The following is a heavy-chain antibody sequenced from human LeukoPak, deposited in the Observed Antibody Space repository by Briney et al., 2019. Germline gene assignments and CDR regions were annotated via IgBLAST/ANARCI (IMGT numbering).Heavy chain of an antibody. CDR2: INHSGST. Sequence: SETPSLTCAVYGGSFSGYYWSWIRQPPGKGLEWIGEINHSGSTNYNPSPKSRVTISVATSKNQFSLKLSSVTAADTAVYYCARFRDQYYYGSGFDYWGQGTLVTVSS. V-gene: IGHV4-34*01. J-gene: IGHJ4*02. D-gene: IGHD3-10*01. CDR3: ARFRDQYYYGSGFDY. CDR1: GGSFSGYY.